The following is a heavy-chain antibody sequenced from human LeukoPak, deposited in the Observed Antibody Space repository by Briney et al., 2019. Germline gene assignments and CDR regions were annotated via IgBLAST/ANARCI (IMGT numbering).Heavy chain of an antibody. CDR2: IRYDGRDE. Sequence: GGSLRLSCVPSGFTFSSCGMHWVRQAPGKGLEWVAFIRYDGRDEHYADSVKGRFTISRDNSKDTLYLQMNSLRAEDTAVYHCAKDLELAPFDYWGQGTLVTVSS. D-gene: IGHD1-26*01. CDR3: AKDLELAPFDY. V-gene: IGHV3-30*02. J-gene: IGHJ4*02. CDR1: GFTFSSCG.